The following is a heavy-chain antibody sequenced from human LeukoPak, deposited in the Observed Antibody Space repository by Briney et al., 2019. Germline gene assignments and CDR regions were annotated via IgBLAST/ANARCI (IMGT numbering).Heavy chain of an antibody. Sequence: ASVTVSCKASGYTFTSYGISWVRQAPGQGLEWMGWISAYNGNTNYAQKLQGRVTMTTDTSTSTAYMELRSLRSDDTAVYYCARVGLLYFRAGMDVWGQGTTVTVSS. CDR2: ISAYNGNT. CDR1: GYTFTSYG. J-gene: IGHJ6*02. D-gene: IGHD2-8*01. CDR3: ARVGLLYFRAGMDV. V-gene: IGHV1-18*01.